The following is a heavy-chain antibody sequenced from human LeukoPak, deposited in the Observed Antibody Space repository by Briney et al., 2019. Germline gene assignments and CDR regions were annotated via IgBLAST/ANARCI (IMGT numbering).Heavy chain of an antibody. CDR3: AREGGYSYGFDY. CDR2: ISSSGSTI. V-gene: IGHV3-48*03. D-gene: IGHD5-18*01. J-gene: IGHJ4*02. Sequence: PGGSLRLSCAASGFTFSSYEMTWVRQAPGKGLEWVSYISSSGSTIYYADSVKGRFTISRDNAKNSLYLQMNSLRAEDTALYYCAREGGYSYGFDYWGQGTLVTVSS. CDR1: GFTFSSYE.